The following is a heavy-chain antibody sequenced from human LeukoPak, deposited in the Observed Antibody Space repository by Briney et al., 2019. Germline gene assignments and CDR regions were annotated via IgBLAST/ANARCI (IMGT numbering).Heavy chain of an antibody. CDR1: GGSTTNNNHY. Sequence: SETLSLTCTVSGGSTTNNNHYSAWIRHPPGKGLEWIGVITHSGSTYSNPSLKSQVTMSVDMSNSHFSLKLSSVTAADTAVYFCARRGYSFGYSSRREYYYYMDVGGKGTTVSV. CDR3: ARRGYSFGYSSRREYYYYMDV. J-gene: IGHJ6*03. D-gene: IGHD5-18*01. CDR2: ITHSGST. V-gene: IGHV4-39*02.